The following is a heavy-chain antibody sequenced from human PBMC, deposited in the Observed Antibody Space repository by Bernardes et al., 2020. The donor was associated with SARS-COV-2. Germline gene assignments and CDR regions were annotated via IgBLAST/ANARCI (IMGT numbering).Heavy chain of an antibody. V-gene: IGHV1-18*01. Sequence: ASVKVSCKASGYTFTSYGISWVRQAPGQGLEWMGWISAYNGNTNYAQKLQGRVTMTTDTSTSTAYMELRSLRSDDTAVYYCARELIAAAGTGTWFDPWGQGTLVTVSS. CDR1: GYTFTSYG. D-gene: IGHD6-13*01. J-gene: IGHJ5*02. CDR3: ARELIAAAGTGTWFDP. CDR2: ISAYNGNT.